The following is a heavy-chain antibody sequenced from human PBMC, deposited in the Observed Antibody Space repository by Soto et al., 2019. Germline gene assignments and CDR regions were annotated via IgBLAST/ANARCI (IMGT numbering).Heavy chain of an antibody. CDR1: GFTFSSYS. CDR2: ISSSSYI. J-gene: IGHJ4*02. CDR3: ARDRGGRVFDY. D-gene: IGHD3-16*01. V-gene: IGHV3-21*01. Sequence: GGSLRLSCAASGFTFSSYSMNWVRQAPGKGLEWVSSISSSSYIYYADSVKGRFTISRDNAKNSLYLQMNSLRAEDTAVYYCARDRGGRVFDYWGQGTLVTVSS.